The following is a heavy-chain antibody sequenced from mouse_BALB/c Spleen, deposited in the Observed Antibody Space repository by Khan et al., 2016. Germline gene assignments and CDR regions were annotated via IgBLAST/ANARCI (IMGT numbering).Heavy chain of an antibody. J-gene: IGHJ2*01. D-gene: IGHD2-1*01. CDR3: AREDDGNYGGYFVY. Sequence: EVELVASGGGLVKPGGSLKLSCAASGFTFSSYAMSWVRQTPEKRLEWVASISSCGINYYPDRVKGRFTISRDNARNILTLQMSSLRSEDTAMYYGAREDDGNYGGYFVYWGQGTTLTVSA. CDR1: GFTFSSYA. CDR2: ISSCGIN. V-gene: IGHV5-6-5*01.